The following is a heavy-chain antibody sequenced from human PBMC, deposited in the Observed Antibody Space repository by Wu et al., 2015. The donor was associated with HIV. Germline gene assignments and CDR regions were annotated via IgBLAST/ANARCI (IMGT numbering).Heavy chain of an antibody. D-gene: IGHD6-25*01. CDR2: IIPVFGTS. Sequence: QVQLVQSGAEVQKPGSSVKVSCKASGGTFSSYGISWVRQAPGQGLEWMGRIIPVFGTSITAQSFQGRVTITADEVTNTAYMELSSLRSEDTAVYYCARVPPIATAGTPFDIWGQGTLAPSLQ. CDR3: ARVPPIATAGTPFDI. J-gene: IGHJ3*02. CDR1: GGTFSSYG. V-gene: IGHV1-69*13.